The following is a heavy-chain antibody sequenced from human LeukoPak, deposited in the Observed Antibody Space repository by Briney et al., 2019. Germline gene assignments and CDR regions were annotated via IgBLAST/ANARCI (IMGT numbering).Heavy chain of an antibody. Sequence: PGGSLRLSCAASGFTFSTYSMKWVRQAPGKGLEWVSYISSSSSTIYYADSVKGRFTISRDNSKNTLYLQMNSLRAEDTAVYYCATTYCSSTSCSPFDYWGQGTLVTVSS. V-gene: IGHV3-48*01. CDR1: GFTFSTYS. CDR3: ATTYCSSTSCSPFDY. CDR2: ISSSSSTI. D-gene: IGHD2-2*01. J-gene: IGHJ4*02.